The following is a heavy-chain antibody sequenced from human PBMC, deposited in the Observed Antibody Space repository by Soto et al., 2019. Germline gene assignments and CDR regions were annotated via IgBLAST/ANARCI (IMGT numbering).Heavy chain of an antibody. CDR2: IWYDGGNK. Sequence: SLRLSCTASGFTFGSHGMHWVRQAPGKGLEWVSLIWYDGGNKYYADSAKGRFTISRDNSKNTLYLQMNSLRAEDTAVYYCARSYNSAWYLFDYWGQGTLVTVSS. CDR1: GFTFGSHG. J-gene: IGHJ4*02. D-gene: IGHD6-19*01. CDR3: ARSYNSAWYLFDY. V-gene: IGHV3-33*01.